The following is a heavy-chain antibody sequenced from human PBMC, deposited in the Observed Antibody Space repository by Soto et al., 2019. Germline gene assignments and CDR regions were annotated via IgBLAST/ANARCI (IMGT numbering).Heavy chain of an antibody. CDR2: IYPGDSDT. J-gene: IGHJ5*01. CDR1: GYSFTSYW. Sequence: PGESLKISCKGSGYSFTSYWIGWLRQRPGKGLEGMGIIYPGDSDTRYSPSFQGQVTISADKCISTAYLQWSSLKASDTAMYYFALAYYASSGNNRCETLRQRTRVTVSS. CDR3: ALAYYASSGNNRCET. V-gene: IGHV5-51*01. D-gene: IGHD3-22*01.